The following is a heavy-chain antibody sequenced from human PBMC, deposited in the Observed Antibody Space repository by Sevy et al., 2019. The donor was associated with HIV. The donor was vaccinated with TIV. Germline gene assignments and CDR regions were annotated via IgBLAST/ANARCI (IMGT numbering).Heavy chain of an antibody. J-gene: IGHJ6*02. CDR3: ANSRGRYEGSSWLYYYYIMDV. Sequence: GGSLRLSCAAAGFTFSRYGMHWARQAPGKGLEWVAVISNDGSDKDYAESVKGRFTVSRDNSKDTVYLQMNSLRLEDTAVYYCANSRGRYEGSSWLYYYYIMDVWGQGTTVTVSS. CDR1: GFTFSRYG. D-gene: IGHD6-13*01. V-gene: IGHV3-30*18. CDR2: ISNDGSDK.